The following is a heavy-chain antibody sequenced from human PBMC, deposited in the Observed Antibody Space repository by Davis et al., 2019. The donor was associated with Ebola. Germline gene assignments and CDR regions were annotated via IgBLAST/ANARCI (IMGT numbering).Heavy chain of an antibody. CDR1: GFNFSSYV. Sequence: SLKISCAASGFNFSSYVMHWVRQAPGKGLEWVAVIWSDGSNKYYADSVKGRFTISRDNSNNTLYLQMKSLRTEDMALYYCAREQWLGTLESWGQGTLVTVSS. CDR2: IWSDGSNK. CDR3: AREQWLGTLES. D-gene: IGHD6-19*01. J-gene: IGHJ4*02. V-gene: IGHV3-30*19.